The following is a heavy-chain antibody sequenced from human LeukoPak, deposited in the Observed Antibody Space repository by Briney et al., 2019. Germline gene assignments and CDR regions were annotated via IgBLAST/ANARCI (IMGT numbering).Heavy chain of an antibody. D-gene: IGHD5-24*01. J-gene: IGHJ4*02. CDR2: ISSSSRNT. CDR1: GFSFSSYS. V-gene: IGHV3-48*01. CDR3: ASANYPYYLDY. Sequence: AGSLRLSCAASGFSFSSYSMNWVRQAPGKGLEWVSYISSSSRNTHYADSVEGRFTISRDNAKNSLYLQMNSLRAEDTAVYYCASANYPYYLDYWGQGTLVTVSS.